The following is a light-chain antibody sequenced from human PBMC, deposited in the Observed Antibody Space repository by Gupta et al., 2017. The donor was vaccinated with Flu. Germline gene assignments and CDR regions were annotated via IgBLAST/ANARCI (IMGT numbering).Light chain of an antibody. CDR2: KNY. Sequence: PQPPSVSVSPGQTATITCSGEDVDNKFVFHHQTKTDQPLALIILKNYRRAAGTTERFSESKSTNTATLTIREAQAADEDDYYCQTWDTNKGVFGTGTRVTVL. J-gene: IGLJ1*01. CDR1: DVDNKF. V-gene: IGLV3-1*01. CDR3: QTWDTNKGV.